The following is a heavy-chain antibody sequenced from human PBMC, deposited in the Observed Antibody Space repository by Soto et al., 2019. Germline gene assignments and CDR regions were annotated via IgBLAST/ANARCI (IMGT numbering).Heavy chain of an antibody. CDR1: GFTFNNYA. CDR3: AKGRGGSGSLTPRVDF. J-gene: IGHJ4*02. CDR2: ISGGGDAT. V-gene: IGHV3-23*01. D-gene: IGHD3-10*01. Sequence: EVQLLESGGGLVQPGGSLRLSCAASGFTFNNYAMTWVRQAPGKGLEWVSAISGGGDATSYADSVKGRFTVSRDGSTNTLYLQMRSLRADATALYYCAKGRGGSGSLTPRVDFWGQGTLVTVAS.